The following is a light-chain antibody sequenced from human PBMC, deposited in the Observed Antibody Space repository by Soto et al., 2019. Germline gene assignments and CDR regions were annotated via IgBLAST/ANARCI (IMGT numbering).Light chain of an antibody. J-gene: IGKJ1*01. CDR3: QQSYSTPLT. V-gene: IGKV1-39*01. CDR2: AAS. Sequence: DIQMTQSPSSLSASVGDRVTITCRASLRIGTYLNWFQQKPGKAPKILIYAASSLHSGVPSRFSGSGAGTDFSLTISSLQPEDFATYYCQQSYSTPLTCGQGTKVEIK. CDR1: LRIGTY.